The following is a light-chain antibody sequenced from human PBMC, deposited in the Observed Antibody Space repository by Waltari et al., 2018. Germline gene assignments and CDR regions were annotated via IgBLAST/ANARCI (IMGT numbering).Light chain of an antibody. CDR3: QVRSNWTLYT. CDR1: QSVSGY. CDR2: EAT. J-gene: IGKJ2*01. Sequence: EIVLTQSPATLSLSPGERATLSCRASQSVSGYLAWYQQRPGQAPRLLIYEATNRATGVPARFSGSGSGTDFTLTISSLEPEDFAVYYCQVRSNWTLYTFGPGTKVEI. V-gene: IGKV3-11*01.